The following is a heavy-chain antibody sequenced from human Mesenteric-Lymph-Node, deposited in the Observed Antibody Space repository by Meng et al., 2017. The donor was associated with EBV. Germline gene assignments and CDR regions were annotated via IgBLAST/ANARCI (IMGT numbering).Heavy chain of an antibody. CDR2: ISGSGGTR. J-gene: IGHJ4*02. V-gene: IGHV3-23*01. D-gene: IGHD4-11*01. Sequence: DVHLLESGGGLVQPGGSLRLSCAASGFTFNIYGMNWVRQAPGRGLEWVSGISGSGGTRYYADSVKGRFSISRDNSGNTVYLQMNSLRVEDTAVYYCSNLPYSYWGQGTLVTVSS. CDR3: SNLPYSY. CDR1: GFTFNIYG.